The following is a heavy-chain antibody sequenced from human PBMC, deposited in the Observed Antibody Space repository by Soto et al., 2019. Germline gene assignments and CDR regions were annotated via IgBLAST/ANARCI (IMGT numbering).Heavy chain of an antibody. Sequence: QVQLVQSGAEVKKPGSSVKVSCKASGGTFNNYAITWVRQATGQGLEWMGGIIPIFGTANYAQKFQRRVTIVADELSNTAYMDLSRLGSEDTAVYYCARTSMPDSCWYSGWFDPWGQGTLVTVSS. CDR2: IIPIFGTA. J-gene: IGHJ5*02. CDR1: GGTFNNYA. D-gene: IGHD6-19*01. V-gene: IGHV1-69*01. CDR3: ARTSMPDSCWYSGWFDP.